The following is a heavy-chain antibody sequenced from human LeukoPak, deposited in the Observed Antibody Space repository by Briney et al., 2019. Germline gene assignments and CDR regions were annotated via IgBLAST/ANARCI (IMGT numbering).Heavy chain of an antibody. CDR1: GYTFTTCG. CDR3: ARDRGSGWFVY. Sequence: GASVKVSCKASGYTFTTCGSSWVRQAPGQGLEWMGWMSAYNGNTNYAQKLQGRVTMTTDTSTSTAYMDLRSLRSDDTAVYYCARDRGSGWFVYWGQGTLVTVSS. D-gene: IGHD6-19*01. J-gene: IGHJ4*02. CDR2: MSAYNGNT. V-gene: IGHV1-18*01.